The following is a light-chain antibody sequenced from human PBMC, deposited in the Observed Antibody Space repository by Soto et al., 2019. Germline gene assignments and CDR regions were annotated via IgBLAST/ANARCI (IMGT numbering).Light chain of an antibody. Sequence: FRMPQSHSILSASSGDRFTITCLSVQSISSWLTWYQQKPGKAHKLLIYDASSSESGVPSRFSGSGSGTEFTLTISSLPHDDFATYYCQQYNSYSPFGQGTRLEIK. V-gene: IGKV1-5*01. J-gene: IGKJ5*01. CDR2: DAS. CDR3: QQYNSYSP. CDR1: QSISSW.